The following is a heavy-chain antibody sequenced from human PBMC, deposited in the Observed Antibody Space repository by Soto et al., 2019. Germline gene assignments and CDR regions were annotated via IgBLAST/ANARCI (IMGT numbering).Heavy chain of an antibody. V-gene: IGHV1-8*01. D-gene: IGHD1-1*01. CDR3: ARVGGNWTDYYFDY. J-gene: IGHJ4*02. Sequence: QVQLVQSGAEVKKPGASVKVSCKASGYTFSDHDINWVRQASGQGPEWLGWMNPNSGDTGYAQNFQGRVTMTRDTSKRTAYMELSSLRSEDTAVYYCARVGGNWTDYYFDYWGQGTLVTVSP. CDR1: GYTFSDHD. CDR2: MNPNSGDT.